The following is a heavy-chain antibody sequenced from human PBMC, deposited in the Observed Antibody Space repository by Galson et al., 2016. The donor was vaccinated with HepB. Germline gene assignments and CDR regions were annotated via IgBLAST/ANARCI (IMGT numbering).Heavy chain of an antibody. J-gene: IGHJ5*02. CDR1: GFSTRGYA. V-gene: IGHV3-49*03. CDR3: STAFLVPTANVGKGLGFDT. CDR2: IGSNGNGGAT. D-gene: IGHD1-1*01. Sequence: SLRLSCAASGFSTRGYAFSWFRQSPGKGLEWVGLIGSNGNGGATHYAASVKGRFTLSRDDSESVTYLQMNSLKTEDTAVYYCSTAFLVPTANVGKGLGFDTWGQGTLVTVSS.